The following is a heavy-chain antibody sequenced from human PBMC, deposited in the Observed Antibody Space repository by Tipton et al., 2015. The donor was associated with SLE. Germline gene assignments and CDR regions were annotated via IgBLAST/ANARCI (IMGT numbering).Heavy chain of an antibody. CDR1: GGSISSHY. Sequence: TLSLTCTVSGGSISSHYWSWIRQPPGKGLEWIGYIYYSGSTNYNPSLKSRVTISVDTSKNQFSLKLSSVTAADTAVYYCARGQQRALNWFDPWGQGTLVTVSS. CDR2: IYYSGST. CDR3: ARGQQRALNWFDP. D-gene: IGHD6-13*01. V-gene: IGHV4-59*11. J-gene: IGHJ5*02.